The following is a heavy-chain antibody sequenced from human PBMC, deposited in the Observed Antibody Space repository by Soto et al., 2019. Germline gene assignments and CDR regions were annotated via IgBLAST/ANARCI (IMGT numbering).Heavy chain of an antibody. CDR2: IYYSGST. CDR1: GGSISSYY. D-gene: IGHD5-18*01. Sequence: SETLSLTCTVSGGSISSYYWSWIRQPPGKGLEWIGYIYYSGSTNYNPSLKSRVTISVDTSTNQFSLKLSSVTAADTAVYYCAKDSGYNYGYFRWFDPWGQGTLVTVSS. J-gene: IGHJ5*02. CDR3: AKDSGYNYGYFRWFDP. V-gene: IGHV4-59*01.